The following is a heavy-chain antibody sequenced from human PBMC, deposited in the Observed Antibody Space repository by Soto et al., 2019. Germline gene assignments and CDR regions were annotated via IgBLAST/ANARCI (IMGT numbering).Heavy chain of an antibody. V-gene: IGHV1-3*01. Sequence: QVPLVQSGAEVKKPGASVKVSCKASGYTFTSYAMHWVRQAPGQRLEWMGWINAGNGNTKYSQKFQGRVTITRDTSASTAYMELSSLRSEDTAVYYCARGPAAYPHDAFDIWGQGTMVTVSS. CDR1: GYTFTSYA. D-gene: IGHD2-2*01. CDR2: INAGNGNT. J-gene: IGHJ3*02. CDR3: ARGPAAYPHDAFDI.